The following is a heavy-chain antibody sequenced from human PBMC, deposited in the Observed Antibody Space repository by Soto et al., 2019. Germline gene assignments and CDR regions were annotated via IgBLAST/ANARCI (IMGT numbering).Heavy chain of an antibody. CDR1: GGSISSSSYY. Sequence: SETLSLTCTVSGGSISSSSYYWGWIRQPPGKGLEWIGSIYYSGSTYYNPSLKSRVTISVDTSKNQFSLKLSSVTAADTAVYYCARLSYDILTGYYFDYWGQGTLVTVSS. CDR3: ARLSYDILTGYYFDY. D-gene: IGHD3-9*01. CDR2: IYYSGST. V-gene: IGHV4-39*01. J-gene: IGHJ4*02.